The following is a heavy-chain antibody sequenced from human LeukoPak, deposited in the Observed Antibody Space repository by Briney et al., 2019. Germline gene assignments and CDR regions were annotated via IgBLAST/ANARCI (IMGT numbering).Heavy chain of an antibody. CDR1: GFTFSSDA. CDR2: ISGSGGST. D-gene: IGHD3-10*01. J-gene: IGHJ4*02. V-gene: IGHV3-23*01. CDR3: AKVAADYYGSGSYYSRYYYFDY. Sequence: GGSLRLSCAASGFTFSSDAMSWVRQAPGKGLEWVSVISGSGGSTYYADPVKGRFTIPRDNSKSTLYLQMNSLRAEDTAVYYCAKVAADYYGSGSYYSRYYYFDYWGQGTLVTVSS.